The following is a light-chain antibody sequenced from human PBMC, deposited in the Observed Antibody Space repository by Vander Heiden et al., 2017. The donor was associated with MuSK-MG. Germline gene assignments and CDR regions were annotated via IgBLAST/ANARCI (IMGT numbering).Light chain of an antibody. CDR1: QSISSY. J-gene: IGKJ4*01. CDR3: QQSYSTNL. CDR2: AAS. V-gene: IGKV1-39*01. Sequence: DIQMTQSPSSLSASVGDRVTITCRASQSISSYLNWYQQKPGKAPKLLIYAASRLQSGVPSRFSGSGSGTDFTLTSSRLQPEDFATYYWQQSYSTNLFGGGTKVEIK.